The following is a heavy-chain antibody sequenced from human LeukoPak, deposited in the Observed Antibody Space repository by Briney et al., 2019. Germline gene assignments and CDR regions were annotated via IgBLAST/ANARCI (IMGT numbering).Heavy chain of an antibody. CDR2: ISSSSSSYI. Sequence: GGSLRLSCAASGFTFSSYSMNWVRQAPGKGLEWVSSISSSSSSYIYYADSVKGRFTISRDNAKNSLYLQMNSLRAEDTAVYYCARGMIAAAGASNWFDPWGQGTLVTVSS. V-gene: IGHV3-21*01. D-gene: IGHD6-13*01. CDR3: ARGMIAAAGASNWFDP. J-gene: IGHJ5*02. CDR1: GFTFSSYS.